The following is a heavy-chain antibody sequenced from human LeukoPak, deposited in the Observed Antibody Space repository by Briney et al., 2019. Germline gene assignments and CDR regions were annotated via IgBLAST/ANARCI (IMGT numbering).Heavy chain of an antibody. CDR1: GGTFSSYA. CDR3: ARGHDYVWGSYRPSILFDY. J-gene: IGHJ4*02. CDR2: IIPIFGTA. Sequence: ASVKVSCKASGGTFSSYAISWVRQAPGQGLEWMGGIIPIFGTANYAQKFQGRVTITTDEYTSTAYMELSSLRSEDTAVYYCARGHDYVWGSYRPSILFDYWGQGTLVTVSS. D-gene: IGHD3-16*02. V-gene: IGHV1-69*05.